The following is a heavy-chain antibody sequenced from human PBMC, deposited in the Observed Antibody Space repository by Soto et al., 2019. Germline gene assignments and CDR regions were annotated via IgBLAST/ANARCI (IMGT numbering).Heavy chain of an antibody. Sequence: ASETLSLTCTVSGGSISSSSCYWGWIRQPPGKGLEWIGSIYYSGSTYYNPSLKSRVTISVDTSKNQFSLKLSSVTAADTAVYYCAVEGIVVVPAAMVSEDYYGMDVWGQGTTVT. J-gene: IGHJ6*02. CDR3: AVEGIVVVPAAMVSEDYYGMDV. V-gene: IGHV4-39*01. CDR2: IYYSGST. CDR1: GGSISSSSCY. D-gene: IGHD2-2*01.